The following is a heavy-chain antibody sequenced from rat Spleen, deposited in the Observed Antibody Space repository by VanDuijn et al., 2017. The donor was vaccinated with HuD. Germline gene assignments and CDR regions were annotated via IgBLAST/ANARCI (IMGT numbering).Heavy chain of an antibody. V-gene: IGHV5S13*01. CDR2: ISTGGGNT. J-gene: IGHJ3*01. D-gene: IGHD1-9*01. CDR1: GFTFSNYG. CDR3: ATEGGPYYGYNLHWFAY. Sequence: EVQLVESGGGLVQPGRSLKLSCAASGFTFSNYGMAWVRQAPTKGLEWVASISTGGGNTYCRDSVKGRFTISRDNAKSTLYLQMDSLRSEDTATYYCATEGGPYYGYNLHWFAYWGQGTLVTVSS.